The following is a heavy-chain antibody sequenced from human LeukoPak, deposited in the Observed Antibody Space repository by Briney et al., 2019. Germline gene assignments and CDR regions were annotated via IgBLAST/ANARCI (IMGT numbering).Heavy chain of an antibody. CDR3: ARAMDYGGNSVVPPSDY. CDR2: IIPIFGTA. D-gene: IGHD4-23*01. J-gene: IGHJ4*02. Sequence: WASVKVSCKASGGTFGSYVISWVRQAPGQGLEWMGGIIPIFGTANHAQKFQGRVTITADESTSTAYMELSSLRSEDTAVYYCARAMDYGGNSVVPPSDYWGQGTLVTVSS. CDR1: GGTFGSYV. V-gene: IGHV1-69*13.